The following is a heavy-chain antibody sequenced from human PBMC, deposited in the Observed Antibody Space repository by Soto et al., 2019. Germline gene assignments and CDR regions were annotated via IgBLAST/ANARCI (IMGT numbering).Heavy chain of an antibody. CDR2: IYYSGST. V-gene: IGHV4-59*01. D-gene: IGHD5-12*01. CDR3: ARDTGSGYGNNWFDP. J-gene: IGHJ5*02. CDR1: GGSISSYY. Sequence: SETLSLTCTVSGGSISSYYWSWIRQPPGKGLEWIGYIYYSGSTNYNPSLKSRVTISVDTSKNQFSLKLSSVTAADTAVYYCARDTGSGYGNNWFDPWGQGTLVTVS.